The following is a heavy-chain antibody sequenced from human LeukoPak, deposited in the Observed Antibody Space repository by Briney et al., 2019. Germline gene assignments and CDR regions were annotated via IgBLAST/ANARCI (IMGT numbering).Heavy chain of an antibody. Sequence: PGGSLRLSCAASGFTFSSYGMHWVRQAPGKGLEWVAVISYDGTNKYYADSVKGRFSISRDNAKTSVYLQMNSLRVEDTAVYYCADPGAGYWGQGTLVTVSS. CDR3: ADPGAGY. CDR1: GFTFSSYG. V-gene: IGHV3-30*03. D-gene: IGHD4-17*01. J-gene: IGHJ4*02. CDR2: ISYDGTNK.